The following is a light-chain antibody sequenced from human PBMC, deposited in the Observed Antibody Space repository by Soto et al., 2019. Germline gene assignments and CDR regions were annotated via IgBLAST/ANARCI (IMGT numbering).Light chain of an antibody. CDR3: QQYYSYPQYT. Sequence: AIRMTQSPSSLSASTGDRVTITCRASQGISSYLAWYQQKPGKAPKLLIDAASTLQSGVQSRFSGSASGTDFTLNISCLQSEDLETYYCQQYYSYPQYTFGQGTKLELK. J-gene: IGKJ2*01. CDR1: QGISSY. CDR2: AAS. V-gene: IGKV1-8*01.